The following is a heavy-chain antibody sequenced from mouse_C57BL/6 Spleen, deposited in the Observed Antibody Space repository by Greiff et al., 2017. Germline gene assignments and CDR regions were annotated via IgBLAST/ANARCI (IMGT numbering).Heavy chain of an antibody. CDR3: TQRCGNYEAWFAY. CDR2: IYPGNSDT. Sequence: EVQLQQSGTVLARPGASVKMSCKTSGYTFTSYWMHWVKQRPGQGLEWIGAIYPGNSDTSYNQKFKGKAKLTAVTSASTASMKLSSLTNEDSAVYYYTQRCGNYEAWFAYWGKGTLVTVSA. V-gene: IGHV1-5*01. D-gene: IGHD2-1*01. J-gene: IGHJ3*01. CDR1: GYTFTSYW.